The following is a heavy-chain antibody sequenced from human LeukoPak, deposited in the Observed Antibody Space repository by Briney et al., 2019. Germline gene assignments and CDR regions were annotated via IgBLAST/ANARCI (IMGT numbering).Heavy chain of an antibody. Sequence: GGSLRLSCAASGFTVSSNYMSWVRQAPGKGLEWVSVIYSGGSTYYADSVKGRFTISRDNSKNTLYLQMNSLRAEDTAVYYCKTYYYGSGSSALDYWGQGTLVTVSS. V-gene: IGHV3-53*01. CDR3: KTYYYGSGSSALDY. CDR1: GFTVSSNY. J-gene: IGHJ4*02. CDR2: IYSGGST. D-gene: IGHD3-10*01.